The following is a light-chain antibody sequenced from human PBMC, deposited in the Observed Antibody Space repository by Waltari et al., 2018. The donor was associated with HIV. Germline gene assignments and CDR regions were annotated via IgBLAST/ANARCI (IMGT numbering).Light chain of an antibody. J-gene: IGKJ1*01. Sequence: IVLTQSPGTLSLSPGERATLSCRASQSVSSSYLAWYQQTPCQAPRLLISGASSRATGIPDRFSGSGSGTDFTLTISRLEPEDFAVYYCQQYGSSPRTFGQGTKVEIK. CDR3: QQYGSSPRT. V-gene: IGKV3-20*01. CDR1: QSVSSSY. CDR2: GAS.